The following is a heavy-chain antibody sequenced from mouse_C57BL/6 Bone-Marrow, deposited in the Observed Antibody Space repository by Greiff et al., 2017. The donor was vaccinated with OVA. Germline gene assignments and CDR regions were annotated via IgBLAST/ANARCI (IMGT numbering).Heavy chain of an antibody. CDR3: ARAGYYVWFAY. Sequence: DVKLQESGPGLVKPSQSLSLTCSVTGYSITSGYYWNWIRQFPGNKLEWMGYISYDGSNNYNPSLKNRISITRDTSKNQFFLKLNSVTTEDTATYYCARAGYYVWFAYWGQGTLVTVSA. J-gene: IGHJ3*01. D-gene: IGHD2-3*01. V-gene: IGHV3-6*01. CDR1: GYSITSGYY. CDR2: ISYDGSN.